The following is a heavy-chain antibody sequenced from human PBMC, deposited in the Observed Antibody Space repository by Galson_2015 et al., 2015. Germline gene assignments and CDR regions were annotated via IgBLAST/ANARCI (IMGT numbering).Heavy chain of an antibody. CDR1: GFSLASSGRG. CDR2: IYWDDEK. J-gene: IGHJ4*02. CDR3: AHKAGYSSGWLYYFDY. V-gene: IGHV2-5*02. Sequence: PALVKPTQTLTLTCSFSGFSLASSGRGVGWTRQPPGKALEWLALIYWDDEKRYSPSLKNRLTITKDTSKNQVVLTMTNMEYVDTATYYCAHKAGYSSGWLYYFDYWGQGTLVAVSS. D-gene: IGHD6-19*01.